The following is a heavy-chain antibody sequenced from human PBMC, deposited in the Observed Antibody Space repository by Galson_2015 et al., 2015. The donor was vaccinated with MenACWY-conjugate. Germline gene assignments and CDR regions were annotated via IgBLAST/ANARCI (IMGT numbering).Heavy chain of an antibody. J-gene: IGHJ5*01. CDR3: ARNLAGQSGGYRWFVS. CDR2: IKQDGTEK. V-gene: IGHV3-7*03. Sequence: SLRLSCATSGFTFGFHWMSWVRQAPGKGLEWVANIKQDGTEKYYLDSVKGRFIISRDNTKNSLYLQMNSLRGDDTAVYYCARNLAGQSGGYRWFVSWGQGTLVTVSS. D-gene: IGHD3-22*01. CDR1: GFTFGFHW.